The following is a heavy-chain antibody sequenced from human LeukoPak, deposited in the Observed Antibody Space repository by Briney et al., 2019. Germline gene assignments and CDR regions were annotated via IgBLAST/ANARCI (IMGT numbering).Heavy chain of an antibody. CDR3: MRHEEEDGHNAKLFDS. CDR1: GDPLRNRNHY. Sequence: PSETLSLTCSVSGDPLRNRNHYWGRVRQPPGKGLEWLGTIYYNKNTYYTPSLWGRITIYVDTSKNEFSLSLTSVATADTAVYFRMRHEEEDGHNAKLFDSWGQGTLLTVSP. CDR2: IYYNKNT. J-gene: IGHJ4*02. D-gene: IGHD5-24*01. V-gene: IGHV4-39*01.